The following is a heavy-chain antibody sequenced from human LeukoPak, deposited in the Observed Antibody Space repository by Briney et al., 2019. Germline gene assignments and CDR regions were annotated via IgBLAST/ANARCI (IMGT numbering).Heavy chain of an antibody. Sequence: PSETLSLTCTVSGGSISSYYWSWIRQPPGKGLEWIGYIYYSGSTNYNPSLKSRVTISVDTSKNQFSLKLSSVTAADTAVYYCARAVGGGNYDYWGQGTLVTVSS. V-gene: IGHV4-59*01. CDR3: ARAVGGGNYDY. CDR1: GGSISSYY. CDR2: IYYSGST. J-gene: IGHJ4*02. D-gene: IGHD4-11*01.